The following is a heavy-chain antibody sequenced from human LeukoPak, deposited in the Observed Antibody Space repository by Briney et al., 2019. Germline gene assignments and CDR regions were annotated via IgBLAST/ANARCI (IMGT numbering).Heavy chain of an antibody. D-gene: IGHD4-17*01. CDR2: INTYGTST. J-gene: IGHJ5*02. V-gene: IGHV3-74*03. CDR3: ARGSSTVTTRDWFDP. CDR1: GFTFSSYW. Sequence: SGALRLSCAASGFTFSSYWLHWVRQDPGKGLLWVARINTYGTSTSYGDSVEGRFTISRDNAKNTLGLEMKSLRDDDTAVYYCARGSSTVTTRDWFDPWGQGTQVTVSS.